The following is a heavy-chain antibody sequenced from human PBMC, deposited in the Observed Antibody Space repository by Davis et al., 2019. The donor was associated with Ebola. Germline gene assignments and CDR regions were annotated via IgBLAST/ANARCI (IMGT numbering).Heavy chain of an antibody. CDR1: GFNFSNYA. CDR3: AKDEDRGSVS. CDR2: ISGSGVST. D-gene: IGHD3-22*01. J-gene: IGHJ5*02. Sequence: PGGSLRLSCAASGFNFSNYAMSWVRQAPGKGLEWVSTISGSGVSTYYADSVKGRFTVSRDSSSHTLYLEMNSLRVDDKAVYYCAKDEDRGSVSWGQGILVTVSA. V-gene: IGHV3-23*01.